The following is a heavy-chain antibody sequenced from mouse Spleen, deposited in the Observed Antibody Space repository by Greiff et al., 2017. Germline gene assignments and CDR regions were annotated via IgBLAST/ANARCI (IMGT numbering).Heavy chain of an antibody. CDR2: IYPRSGNT. V-gene: IGHV1-81*01. J-gene: IGHJ4*01. CDR3: ARCAYGSSYYAMDY. Sequence: VKLQESGAELARPGASVKLSCKASGYTFTSYGISWVKQRTGQGLEWIGEIYPRSGNTYYNEKFKGKATLTADKSSSTAYMELRSLTSEDSAVYFCARCAYGSSYYAMDYWGQGTSVTVSS. D-gene: IGHD1-1*01. CDR1: GYTFTSYG.